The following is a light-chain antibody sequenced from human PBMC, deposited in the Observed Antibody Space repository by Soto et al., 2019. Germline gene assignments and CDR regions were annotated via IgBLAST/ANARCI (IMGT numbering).Light chain of an antibody. CDR1: QSFHTW. CDR2: DAS. V-gene: IGKV1-5*01. J-gene: IGKJ1*01. CDR3: QQYDSYWT. Sequence: DIQMTQSPSTLSASVGDTVTITFRASQSFHTWVAWYQQHPGKAPKLLIYDASHLGSGVPSRFSGSESGTEFTLTIAGLQPDDFAIYYCQQYDSYWTFGQGTKVDI.